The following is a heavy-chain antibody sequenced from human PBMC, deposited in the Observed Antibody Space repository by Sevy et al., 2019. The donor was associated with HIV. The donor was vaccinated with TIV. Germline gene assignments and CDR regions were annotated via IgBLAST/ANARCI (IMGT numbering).Heavy chain of an antibody. D-gene: IGHD7-27*01. Sequence: GGSLRLSCAASGFTFSSYAMHWVRQAPGKGLEWVAVISYDGSNKYYADSVKGRFTTSSDNSKNTLYLQMNSLRAEDTAVYYCARDQSLQTGDPLAYYYYGMDVWGQGTTVTVSS. CDR2: ISYDGSNK. J-gene: IGHJ6*02. CDR3: ARDQSLQTGDPLAYYYYGMDV. V-gene: IGHV3-30*04. CDR1: GFTFSSYA.